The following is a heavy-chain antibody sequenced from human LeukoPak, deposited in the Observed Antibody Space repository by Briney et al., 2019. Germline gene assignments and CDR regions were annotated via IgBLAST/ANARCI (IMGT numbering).Heavy chain of an antibody. CDR2: IYHSGST. V-gene: IGHV4-59*01. J-gene: IGHJ6*02. Sequence: PSETLSLTCTVSGGSISSYYWSWIRQPPGKGLEWIGYIYHSGSTNYNPSLKSRVTISVDTSKNQFSLKLSSVTAADTAVYYCARDLYYYGMDVWGQGTTVTVSS. CDR1: GGSISSYY. CDR3: ARDLYYYGMDV.